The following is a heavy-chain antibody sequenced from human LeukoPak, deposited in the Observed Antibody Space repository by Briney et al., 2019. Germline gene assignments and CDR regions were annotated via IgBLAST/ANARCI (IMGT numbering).Heavy chain of an antibody. CDR2: ISSSSSYI. J-gene: IGHJ6*03. CDR1: GFTFISYS. V-gene: IGHV3-21*01. CDR3: ARASSGSYSYYYYMDV. Sequence: PGGSLRLSCAASGFTFISYSMNWVRQAPGKGLEWVSSISSSSSYIYYADSVKGRFTISRDNAKNSLYLQMNSLRAEDTAVYYCARASSGSYSYYYYMDVWGKGTTVTVSS. D-gene: IGHD1-26*01.